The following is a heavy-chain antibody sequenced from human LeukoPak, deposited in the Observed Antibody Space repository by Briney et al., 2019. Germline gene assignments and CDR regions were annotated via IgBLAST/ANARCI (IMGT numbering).Heavy chain of an antibody. CDR2: INPNSGGT. CDR3: ARVPYYYDSSGYYPFDY. V-gene: IGHV1-2*04. J-gene: IGHJ4*02. D-gene: IGHD3-22*01. Sequence: ASVKVSCKASGYTFTGYYMHWVRQAPRQGLEWMGWINPNSGGTNYAQKFQGWVTMTRDTSISTAYMELSRLRSDDTAVYYCARVPYYYDSSGYYPFDYWGQGTLVTVSS. CDR1: GYTFTGYY.